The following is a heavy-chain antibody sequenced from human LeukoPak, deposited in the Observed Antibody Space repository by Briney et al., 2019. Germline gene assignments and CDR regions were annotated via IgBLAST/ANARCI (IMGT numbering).Heavy chain of an antibody. CDR2: TNPNGGGT. V-gene: IGHV1-2*02. Sequence: ASVKVSCKASGYTFTSYDINWVRQAPGQGLQWMGWTNPNGGGTNYAQRFQGRVTMTRDTSISTAYMELSRLSSDDTAVYYCARGAALHTLDYYYYMDVWGKGTTVTVSS. D-gene: IGHD6-25*01. J-gene: IGHJ6*03. CDR1: GYTFTSYD. CDR3: ARGAALHTLDYYYYMDV.